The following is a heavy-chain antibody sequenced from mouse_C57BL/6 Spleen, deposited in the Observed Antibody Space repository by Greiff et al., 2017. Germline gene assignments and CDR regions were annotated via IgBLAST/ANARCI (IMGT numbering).Heavy chain of an antibody. CDR2: ISGGGGNT. V-gene: IGHV5-9*01. J-gene: IGHJ4*01. D-gene: IGHD1-1*01. CDR3: ARIGPYYYGSSYDAMDY. Sequence: EVKVEESGGGLVKPGGSLKLSCAASGFTFSSYTMSWVRQTPEKRLEWVATISGGGGNTYYPDSVKGRFTISRDNAKNTLYLQMSSLRSEDTALYYCARIGPYYYGSSYDAMDYWGQGTSVTVSS. CDR1: GFTFSSYT.